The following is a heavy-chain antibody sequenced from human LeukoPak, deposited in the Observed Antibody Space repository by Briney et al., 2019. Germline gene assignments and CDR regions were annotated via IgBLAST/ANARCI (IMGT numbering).Heavy chain of an antibody. CDR1: GFTFNTYN. V-gene: IGHV3-21*01. J-gene: IGHJ4*02. D-gene: IGHD6-13*01. Sequence: PGGSLRLSCAVSGFTFNTYNMNRVRQAPGKGLEWVSSISSSSSYIYYADSVKGRFTISRDNPKNSLYLQMSSLRAEDTAVYYCARGGQQLTLDCWGQGTLVTVSS. CDR3: ARGGQQLTLDC. CDR2: ISSSSSYI.